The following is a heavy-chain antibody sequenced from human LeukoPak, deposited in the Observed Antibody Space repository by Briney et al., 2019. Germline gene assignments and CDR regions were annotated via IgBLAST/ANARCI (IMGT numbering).Heavy chain of an antibody. CDR3: ARDPSSVTLYFFDY. CDR1: GYTFRGNY. J-gene: IGHJ4*02. CDR2: IDANNGDT. Sequence: ASVKISCKASGYTFRGNYIHWLRQAPGQGLEWMGWIDANNGDTKSAQKFQGRVTMSRDTSISTAYMDLSSLSPDDAAVYYCARDPSSVTLYFFDYWGQGTPVTVSS. D-gene: IGHD4-11*01. V-gene: IGHV1-2*02.